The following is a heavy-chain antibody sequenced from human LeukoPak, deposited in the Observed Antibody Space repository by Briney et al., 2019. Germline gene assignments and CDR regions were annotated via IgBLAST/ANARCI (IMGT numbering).Heavy chain of an antibody. CDR3: ARPVIYGGGNCYGGALDY. Sequence: SDTQSLICTVSGGSISSFYWSWTRQPPGKGLEWLGYNHASGTTNYSPSLKSRVTISVDSSKKHFFLKLSSVTAAHTTVYYCARPVIYGGGNCYGGALDYWGQGTLVTVSS. J-gene: IGHJ4*02. CDR2: NHASGTT. D-gene: IGHD2-21*02. V-gene: IGHV4-4*09. CDR1: GGSISSFY.